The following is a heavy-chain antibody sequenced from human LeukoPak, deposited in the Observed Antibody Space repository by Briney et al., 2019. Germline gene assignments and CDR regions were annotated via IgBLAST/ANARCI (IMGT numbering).Heavy chain of an antibody. CDR2: INSDGSNT. CDR1: GFTFSSYW. CDR3: ARASTVLTPPEGDY. V-gene: IGHV3-74*01. D-gene: IGHD4-23*01. Sequence: PGGSLRLSCAASGFTFSSYWMHWVRQAPGKGLVWVSRINSDGSNTGYADSVKGRFTISRDNAKNTLYLQMNSLRAEDTAVYYCARASTVLTPPEGDYWGQGTLVTVSS. J-gene: IGHJ4*02.